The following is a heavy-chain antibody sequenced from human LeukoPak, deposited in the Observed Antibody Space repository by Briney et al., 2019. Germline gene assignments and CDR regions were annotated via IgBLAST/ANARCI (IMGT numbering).Heavy chain of an antibody. Sequence: SETLSLTCTVSGGSISSGDYYWSWIRQPPGKGLEWIGYIYYSGSTYYNPSLKSRVTISVDTSKNQFSLKLSSVTAADTAVYYCARVRVRGVIDYWGQGTLVTVSS. CDR2: IYYSGST. D-gene: IGHD3-10*01. CDR1: GGSISSGDYY. CDR3: ARVRVRGVIDY. J-gene: IGHJ4*02. V-gene: IGHV4-30-4*08.